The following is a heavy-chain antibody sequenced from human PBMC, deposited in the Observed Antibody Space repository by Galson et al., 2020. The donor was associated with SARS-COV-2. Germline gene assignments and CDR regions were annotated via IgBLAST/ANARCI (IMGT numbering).Heavy chain of an antibody. CDR2: ISTAGTTI. Sequence: GESLKISCAASGFTFSSYSMHWVRQAPGKGREWLSYISTAGTTIYYADSVKGRFTISRDNAKNSLYLQMNSLRVEDTAVYYCARINGQYGAWGQGTLVTVSS. CDR3: ARINGQYGA. J-gene: IGHJ5*02. CDR1: GFTFSSYS. D-gene: IGHD2-8*01. V-gene: IGHV3-48*04.